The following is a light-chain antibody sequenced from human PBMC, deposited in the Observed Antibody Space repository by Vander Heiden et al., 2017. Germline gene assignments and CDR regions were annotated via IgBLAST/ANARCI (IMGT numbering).Light chain of an antibody. V-gene: IGLV1-44*01. CDR3: AAWDDSLNGVV. CDR1: SSNIGSNT. J-gene: IGLJ2*01. CDR2: SNN. Sequence: QSVLTPPPSASGTPGPRVTIPCSGSSSNIGSNTVNWYQQLPGTAPNLLIYSNNQRPAGVPDRFSGSKSGTSASLAISGLQSEDEADYYCAAWDDSLNGVVFGGGTKLTVL.